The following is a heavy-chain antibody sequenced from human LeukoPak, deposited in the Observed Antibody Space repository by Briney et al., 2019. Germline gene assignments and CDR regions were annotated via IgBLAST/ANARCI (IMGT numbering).Heavy chain of an antibody. CDR2: IYYSGST. CDR1: GGSISSSSYY. Sequence: PSETLSLTCTVSGGSISSSSYYWGWIRQPPGKGLEWIGSIYYSGSTYYNPSLKSRVTISVDTSKNQFSLKLSPVTAADTAVYYCAGRPYYDFWSGYYPALNWFDPWGQGTLVTVSS. D-gene: IGHD3-3*01. CDR3: AGRPYYDFWSGYYPALNWFDP. V-gene: IGHV4-39*01. J-gene: IGHJ5*02.